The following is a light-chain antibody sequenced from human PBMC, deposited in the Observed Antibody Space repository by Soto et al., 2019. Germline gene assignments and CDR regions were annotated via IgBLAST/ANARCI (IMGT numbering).Light chain of an antibody. CDR2: SAS. J-gene: IGKJ2*01. V-gene: IGKV3-20*01. CDR1: QSVSSSY. CDR3: QQYGSSLMYT. Sequence: EIVLTQSPGTLSLSPGERATLSCRASQSVSSSYLAWYQQKPGQAPRLLIYSASSRATGIPDRFSGSGSGTDFTLNISRMEPEDFAVYYCQQYGSSLMYTFGQGTKLEIK.